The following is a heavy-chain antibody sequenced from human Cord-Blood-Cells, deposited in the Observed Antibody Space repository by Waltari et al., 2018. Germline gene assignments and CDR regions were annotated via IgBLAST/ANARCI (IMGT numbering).Heavy chain of an antibody. CDR1: GYTFTSYA. J-gene: IGHJ1*01. D-gene: IGHD4-17*01. CDR3: ARVGDYGDYAEYCQH. Sequence: QVQLVQSGAEVKKPGASVKVSCKASGYTFTSYAMHWVRQAPGQRLEWMGWINAGNGNTKYSQKVQGRVTITRDTSASTAYMELGSLRSEATAVYYCARVGDYGDYAEYCQHWGQGTLVTVSS. CDR2: INAGNGNT. V-gene: IGHV1-3*01.